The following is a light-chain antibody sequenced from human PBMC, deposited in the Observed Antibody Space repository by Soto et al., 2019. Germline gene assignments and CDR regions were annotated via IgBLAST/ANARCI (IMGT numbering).Light chain of an antibody. V-gene: IGKV1-39*01. J-gene: IGKJ3*01. CDR3: KQTFTTPT. CDR1: PSIAGF. Sequence: DIQMTQSPSSLSASVGDRVTIACRASPSIAGFLNWYQQKPGKAPDLLIYATSSLHSGVTQRFSGSGSGADFNLDISPLQPEESATAFCKQTFTTPTFGPGT. CDR2: ATS.